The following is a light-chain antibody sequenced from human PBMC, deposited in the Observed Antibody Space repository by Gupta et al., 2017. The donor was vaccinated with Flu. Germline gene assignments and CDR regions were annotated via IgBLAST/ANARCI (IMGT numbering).Light chain of an antibody. V-gene: IGLV2-18*02. CDR2: EVS. CDR3: SSYTTSYTFV. CDR1: GSDVGTYNR. Sequence: QSALTQPLSVSGSPGQSVTISCTGTGSDVGTYNRVSWYRQPPGPAPKLIIYEVSNRPSGVPDRFSGSKSGNTASLTISGLQGEDEADYYCSSYTTSYTFVFGTGTKVTVL. J-gene: IGLJ1*01.